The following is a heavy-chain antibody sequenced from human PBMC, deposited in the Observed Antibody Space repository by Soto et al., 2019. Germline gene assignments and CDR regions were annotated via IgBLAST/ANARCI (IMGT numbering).Heavy chain of an antibody. CDR3: ARSTWKIFGVLIGWFDA. CDR1: GYTFTGYN. V-gene: IGHV1-2*02. CDR2: INPDSGGT. J-gene: IGHJ5*02. Sequence: GASVKVSCKASGYTFTGYNMHWVRQAPGQGLEWMGWINPDSGGTNYAQKFQDRVTMTTDTSISTAYMELSRLRSDDTAVYFCARSTWKIFGVLIGWFDAWGQGTLVTVSS. D-gene: IGHD3-3*01.